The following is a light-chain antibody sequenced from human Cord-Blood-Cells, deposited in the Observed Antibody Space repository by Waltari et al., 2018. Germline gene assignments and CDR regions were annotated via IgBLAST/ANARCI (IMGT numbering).Light chain of an antibody. CDR2: WAS. Sequence: DIVMTQSPDSLAVSLGERATINCKSSQSVLYSSNNKNYLAWYQQKPGQPAKLLIYWASTRESVVPDRFSGSGSGTDFTLTIISLQAEDVAVCYCQQYYSTPLTFGQGTKVEIK. J-gene: IGKJ1*01. V-gene: IGKV4-1*01. CDR3: QQYYSTPLT. CDR1: QSVLYSSNNKNY.